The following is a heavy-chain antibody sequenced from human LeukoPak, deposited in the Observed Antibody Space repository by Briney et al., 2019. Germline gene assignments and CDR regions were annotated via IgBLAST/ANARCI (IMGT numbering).Heavy chain of an antibody. CDR3: ARGRRSITMVRGVTYFDY. V-gene: IGHV3-7*01. Sequence: GGSLRLSCAASGFTFSSYWTSWVRQAPGKGLEWVANIKQDGSEKYYVDSVKGRFTISRDNAKNSLYLQMNSLRAEDTAVYYCARGRRSITMVRGVTYFDYWGQGTLVTVSS. D-gene: IGHD3-10*01. J-gene: IGHJ4*02. CDR1: GFTFSSYW. CDR2: IKQDGSEK.